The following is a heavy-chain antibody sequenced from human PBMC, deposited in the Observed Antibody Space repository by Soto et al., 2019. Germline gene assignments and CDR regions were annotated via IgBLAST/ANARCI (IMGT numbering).Heavy chain of an antibody. Sequence: PSETLSLTCAVYGGSFSGYYWSWIRQPPGKGLEWIGEINHSGSTNYNPSLKSRVTISVDTSKNQFSLKLSSVTAADTAVYYCARGRPFAPQPMTYGDYGLHRNYFDYWGQGTLVTVSS. V-gene: IGHV4-34*01. CDR3: ARGRPFAPQPMTYGDYGLHRNYFDY. CDR1: GGSFSGYY. J-gene: IGHJ4*02. CDR2: INHSGST. D-gene: IGHD4-17*01.